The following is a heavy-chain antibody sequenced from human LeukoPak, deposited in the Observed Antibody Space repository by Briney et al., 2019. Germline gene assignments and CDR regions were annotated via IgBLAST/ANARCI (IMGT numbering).Heavy chain of an antibody. J-gene: IGHJ6*02. CDR2: IYGGVTGSP. V-gene: IGHV3-23*01. D-gene: IGHD3-22*01. Sequence: GGSLRLSCVASGFTFRKYTMSWVRQAPGKGLEWVAGIYGGVTGSPLYAESVLGRFTISRDNSKNTLYLQMNSLSDEDTAVYYCAKASSGASYYYGLDVWGQGTTVTVSS. CDR3: AKASSGASYYYGLDV. CDR1: GFTFRKYT.